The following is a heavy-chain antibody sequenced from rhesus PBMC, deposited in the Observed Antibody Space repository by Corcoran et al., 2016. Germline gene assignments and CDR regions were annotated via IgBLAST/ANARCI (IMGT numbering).Heavy chain of an antibody. D-gene: IGHD3-28*01. V-gene: IGHV4-169*02. J-gene: IGHJ4*01. Sequence: QLQLQESGPGLVKPSETLSVTCAVSGGSISSSYWSWIRQAPGKGLEWIGYIYGSGSSTDYNPSLKSRVTLSVDTPKNQLSLKLSSVTTADTAVYYCAREGYYDSGYYDYWGQGVLVTVSS. CDR3: AREGYYDSGYYDY. CDR2: IYGSGSST. CDR1: GGSISSSY.